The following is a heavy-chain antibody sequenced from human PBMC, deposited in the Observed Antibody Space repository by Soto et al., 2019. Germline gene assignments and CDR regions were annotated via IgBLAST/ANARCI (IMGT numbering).Heavy chain of an antibody. V-gene: IGHV4-61*01. Sequence: PSETLSLTCTVSGGSVSSGSYYWSWIRQPPGKGLEWIGYIYYSGSTNYNPSLKSRVTISVDTSKNQFSLKLSSVTAADTAVYYCARSVWFGESLYFDYWGQGTLVTVSS. J-gene: IGHJ4*02. CDR1: GGSVSSGSYY. CDR2: IYYSGST. CDR3: ARSVWFGESLYFDY. D-gene: IGHD3-10*01.